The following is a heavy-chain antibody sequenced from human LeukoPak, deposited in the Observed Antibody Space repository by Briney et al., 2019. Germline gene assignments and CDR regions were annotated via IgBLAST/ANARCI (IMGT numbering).Heavy chain of an antibody. CDR2: IYNSGST. V-gene: IGHV4-61*08. J-gene: IGHJ4*02. D-gene: IGHD2-21*01. Sequence: SETLSLTRTVSGASVNSGGSYWSWIRLPPGKGLEWIGNIYNSGSTNYDPSLKSRVTISVDTSKNQLSLKVTSVTAADTAVYYCARRGGAGRSFDYWGQGTLVTVSS. CDR3: ARRGGAGRSFDY. CDR1: GASVNSGGSY.